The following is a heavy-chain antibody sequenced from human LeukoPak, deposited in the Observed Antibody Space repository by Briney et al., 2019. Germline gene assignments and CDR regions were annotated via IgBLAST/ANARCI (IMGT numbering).Heavy chain of an antibody. Sequence: GGSLRLSCAASGFTFDDYGMSWVRQAPGKGLEWVSGINWNGGSTGYADSVKGRFTISRDNAKNSLYLQMNSLRAEDTALYYCARGRFNDYYDSSGYYGFDYWGQGTLVTVSS. CDR3: ARGRFNDYYDSSGYYGFDY. D-gene: IGHD3-22*01. J-gene: IGHJ4*02. V-gene: IGHV3-20*04. CDR2: INWNGGST. CDR1: GFTFDDYG.